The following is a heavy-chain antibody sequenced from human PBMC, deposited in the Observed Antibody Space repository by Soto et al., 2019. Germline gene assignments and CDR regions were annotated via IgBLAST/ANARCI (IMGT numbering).Heavy chain of an antibody. J-gene: IGHJ4*02. Sequence: EVQLVESGGGLVQPGGSLRLSCAGSGFTFSSYSMNWVRQAPGKGLEWVSYISSSSSTIYYADSVKGRFTISRDNAKNSLYLQMNSLRDEDTAVYYCARSAEPYYYDSSGNPNDYWGQGTLVTVSS. CDR1: GFTFSSYS. CDR2: ISSSSSTI. V-gene: IGHV3-48*02. CDR3: ARSAEPYYYDSSGNPNDY. D-gene: IGHD3-22*01.